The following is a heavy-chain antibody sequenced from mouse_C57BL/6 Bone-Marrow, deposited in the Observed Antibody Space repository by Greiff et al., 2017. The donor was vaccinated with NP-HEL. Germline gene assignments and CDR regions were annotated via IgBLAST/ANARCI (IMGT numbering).Heavy chain of an antibody. J-gene: IGHJ3*01. Sequence: EVKLVESGGGLVQPGGSMKLSCVASGFTFSNYWMNWVRQSPEKGLEWVAQIRLKSDNYATHYAESVKGRFTISRDDSKSSVYLQMNNLRAEDTGIYYCTGGDSSRFAYWGQGTLVTVSA. CDR3: TGGDSSRFAY. CDR2: IRLKSDNYAT. CDR1: GFTFSNYW. V-gene: IGHV6-3*01. D-gene: IGHD3-2*02.